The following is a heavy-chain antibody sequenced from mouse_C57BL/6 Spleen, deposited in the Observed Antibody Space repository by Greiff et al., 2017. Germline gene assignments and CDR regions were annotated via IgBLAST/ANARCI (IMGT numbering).Heavy chain of an antibody. CDR1: GFSLTSYG. CDR3: ARFITTEMDY. CDR2: IWSGGST. Sequence: QVQLQQSGPGLVQPSQSLSITCTVSGFSLTSYGVHWVRQSPGKGLAWLGVIWSGGSTDYTAAFISRLSISKDNSESQVFFKMNSLQADDTAIYYCARFITTEMDYWGQGTSVTVSS. J-gene: IGHJ4*01. V-gene: IGHV2-2*01. D-gene: IGHD1-1*01.